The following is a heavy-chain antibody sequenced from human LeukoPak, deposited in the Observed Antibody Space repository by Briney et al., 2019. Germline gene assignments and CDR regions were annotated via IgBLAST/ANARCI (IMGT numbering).Heavy chain of an antibody. V-gene: IGHV3-7*01. J-gene: IGHJ4*02. CDR1: GFTFSSYG. D-gene: IGHD6-13*01. CDR3: ARVAAAGTAFDY. CDR2: IKQDGSEK. Sequence: GGSLRLSCAASGFTFSSYGMHWVRQAPGKGLEWVANIKQDGSEKYYVDSVKGRFTISRDNAKNSLYLQMNSLRAEDTAVYYCARVAAAGTAFDYWGQGTLVTVSS.